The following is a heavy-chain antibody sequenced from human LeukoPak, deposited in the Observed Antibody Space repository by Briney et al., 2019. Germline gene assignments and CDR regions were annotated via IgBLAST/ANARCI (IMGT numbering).Heavy chain of an antibody. CDR1: GFTFSGYS. D-gene: IGHD6-13*01. CDR3: ARGGIAAAGTSY. Sequence: PGGSLRLSCAASGFTFSGYSMHWVRQAPGKGLVWVSRISGDGGTTSYADSVKGRFTISRDNAKNTLYLQMNSLRADDTAVYFCARGGIAAAGTSYWGQGTLVTVSS. CDR2: ISGDGGTT. V-gene: IGHV3-74*01. J-gene: IGHJ4*02.